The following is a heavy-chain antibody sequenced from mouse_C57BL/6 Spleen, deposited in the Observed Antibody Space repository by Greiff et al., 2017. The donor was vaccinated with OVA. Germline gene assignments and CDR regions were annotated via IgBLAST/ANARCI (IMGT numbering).Heavy chain of an antibody. CDR3: TRPGDYDAWFAY. J-gene: IGHJ3*01. CDR1: GFTFSDAW. CDR2: IRNKANNHAT. V-gene: IGHV6-6*01. D-gene: IGHD2-4*01. Sequence: EVKLMESGGGLVQPGGSMKLSCAASGFTFSDAWMDWVRQSPEKGLEWVAEIRNKANNHATYYAESVKGRFTISRDDSKSSVYLQMNSLRAEDTGIYYCTRPGDYDAWFAYWGQGTLVTVSA.